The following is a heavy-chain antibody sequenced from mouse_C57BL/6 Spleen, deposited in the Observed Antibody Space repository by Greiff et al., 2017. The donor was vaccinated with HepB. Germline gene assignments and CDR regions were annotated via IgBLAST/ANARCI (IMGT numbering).Heavy chain of an antibody. CDR1: GFNIKDYY. V-gene: IGHV14-1*01. CDR3: TFYGSSPYYAMDY. D-gene: IGHD1-1*01. J-gene: IGHJ4*01. Sequence: EVQLQQSGAELVRPGASVKLSCTASGFNIKDYYMHWVKQRPEQGLEWIGRIAPEDGDTEYAPKFQGKATMTADTSSNTAYLQLSSLTSEDTAVYYCTFYGSSPYYAMDYWGQGTSVTVSS. CDR2: IAPEDGDT.